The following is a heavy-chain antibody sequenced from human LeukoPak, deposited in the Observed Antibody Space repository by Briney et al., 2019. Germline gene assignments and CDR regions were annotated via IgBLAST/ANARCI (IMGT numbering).Heavy chain of an antibody. CDR3: ARDRLGEYFDY. CDR2: IKQDGSEK. J-gene: IGHJ4*02. Sequence: PGGSLRLSCAASGFTFSSYLMSWVRQAPGKGLEWVANIKQDGSEKYYVDSVKGRFTISRDNAKNSLYLQMNSLRAEDTAVYYCARDRLGEYFDYWGQGTLVTVSS. V-gene: IGHV3-7*01. CDR1: GFTFSSYL. D-gene: IGHD3-10*01.